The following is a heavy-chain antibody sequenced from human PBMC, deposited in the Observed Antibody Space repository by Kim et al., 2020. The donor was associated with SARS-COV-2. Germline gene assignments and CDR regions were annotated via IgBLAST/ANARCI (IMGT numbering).Heavy chain of an antibody. CDR2: INHSGST. D-gene: IGHD4-17*01. Sequence: SETLSLTCAVYGGSFSGYYWSWIRQPPGKGLEWIGEINHSGSTNYNPSLKSRVTISVDTSKNQFSLKLSSVTAADTAVYYCASGGTTVTTGGYWYFDLWG. CDR3: ASGGTTVTTGGYWYFDL. CDR1: GGSFSGYY. V-gene: IGHV4-34*01. J-gene: IGHJ2*01.